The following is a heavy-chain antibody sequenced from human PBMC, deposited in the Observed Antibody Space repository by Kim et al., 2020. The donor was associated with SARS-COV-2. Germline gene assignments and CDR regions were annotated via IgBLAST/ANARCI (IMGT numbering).Heavy chain of an antibody. Sequence: GGSLRLSCAASGFTFSSYAMHWVRQAPGKGLEWVAVISYDGSNKYYADSVKGRFTISRDNSKNTLYLQMNSLRAEDTAVYYCARVPEYLTGTTGAFDIWGQGTMVTVSS. CDR1: GFTFSSYA. CDR3: ARVPEYLTGTTGAFDI. V-gene: IGHV3-30-3*01. CDR2: ISYDGSNK. D-gene: IGHD1-7*01. J-gene: IGHJ3*02.